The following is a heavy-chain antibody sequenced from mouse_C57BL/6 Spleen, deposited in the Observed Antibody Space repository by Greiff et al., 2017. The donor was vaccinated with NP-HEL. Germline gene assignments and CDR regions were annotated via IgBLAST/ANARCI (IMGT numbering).Heavy chain of an antibody. D-gene: IGHD1-1*01. CDR1: GYSLTDYN. J-gene: IGHJ1*03. V-gene: IGHV1-39*01. CDR3: AAGVTTVVATDWYFDV. CDR2: INPNYGTT. Sequence: EVKLMESGPELVKPGASVKISCKASGYSLTDYNMNWVKQSNGKSLEWIGVINPNYGTTSYNQKFKGKATLTVDQSSSTAYMQLNSLTSEDSAVYYCAAGVTTVVATDWYFDVWGTGTTVTVSS.